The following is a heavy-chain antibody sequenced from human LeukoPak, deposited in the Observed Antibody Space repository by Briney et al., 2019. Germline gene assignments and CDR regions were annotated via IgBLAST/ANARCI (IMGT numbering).Heavy chain of an antibody. J-gene: IGHJ4*02. CDR1: GFTFSSYA. D-gene: IGHD3-10*01. CDR2: ISYDGSNK. V-gene: IGHV3-30-3*01. Sequence: GGSLRLSCAASGFTFSSYAMHWVRQAPGKGLEWVAVISYDGSNKYYADSVKGRFTISRDNSKNTLYLQMNSLRAEDTAVYYCARSWSYYGSGSYYRPWGQGTLVTVSS. CDR3: ARSWSYYGSGSYYRP.